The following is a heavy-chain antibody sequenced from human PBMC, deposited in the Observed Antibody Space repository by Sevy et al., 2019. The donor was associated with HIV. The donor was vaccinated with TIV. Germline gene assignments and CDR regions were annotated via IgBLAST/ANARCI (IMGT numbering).Heavy chain of an antibody. Sequence: GGSLRLSCAASGFTFTYAWMSWVRQAPGKGLEWVGRIKSKPDGGTTDYAAPVKGRFTIYRDDSKNTVYLQMNSLKTADTAVYYCATDPIIVLLVTDGMDVWGQGTTVTVSS. CDR2: IKSKPDGGTT. J-gene: IGHJ6*02. D-gene: IGHD2-8*02. CDR3: ATDPIIVLLVTDGMDV. V-gene: IGHV3-15*01. CDR1: GFTFTYAW.